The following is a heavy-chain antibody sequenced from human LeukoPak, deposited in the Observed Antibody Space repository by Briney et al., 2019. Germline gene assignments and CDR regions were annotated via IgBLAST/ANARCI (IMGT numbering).Heavy chain of an antibody. D-gene: IGHD2-2*01. CDR2: IYYSGST. CDR1: GGSISSSSYY. Sequence: SETLSLTCTVSGGSISSSSYYWGWSRQPPGKGLEWIGYIYYSGSTNYNPSLKSRVTISVDTSKNQFSLKLSSVTAADTAVYYCAREVDAAAAYNWFDPWGQGTLVTVSS. V-gene: IGHV4-61*05. J-gene: IGHJ5*02. CDR3: AREVDAAAAYNWFDP.